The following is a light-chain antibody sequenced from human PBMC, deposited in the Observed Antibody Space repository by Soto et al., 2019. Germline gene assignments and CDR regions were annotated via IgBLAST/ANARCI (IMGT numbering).Light chain of an antibody. Sequence: IQMTQSPSSLSASVGDRVTITCRASQSVSTYLNWYQQKPGKAPMLLIYTASTLQSGVPSRFSGSGSGTDFTLTISSLQPEDFATYYCLQDYNYPLTFGGGTKVDIK. CDR3: LQDYNYPLT. CDR1: QSVSTY. CDR2: TAS. J-gene: IGKJ4*01. V-gene: IGKV1-6*01.